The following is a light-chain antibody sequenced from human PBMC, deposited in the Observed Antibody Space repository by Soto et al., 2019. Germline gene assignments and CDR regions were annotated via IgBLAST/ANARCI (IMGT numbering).Light chain of an antibody. Sequence: IVLTESPGTLSLSPGERATLSCRASQSVSNNYLAWYQQKPGQAPRLLIYGASNRATGMPARFSGSGFGTEFTLTISSLQSEDFAVYYCQQYNNWPRTFGQGTKVDIK. J-gene: IGKJ1*01. CDR3: QQYNNWPRT. V-gene: IGKV3-15*01. CDR1: QSVSNN. CDR2: GAS.